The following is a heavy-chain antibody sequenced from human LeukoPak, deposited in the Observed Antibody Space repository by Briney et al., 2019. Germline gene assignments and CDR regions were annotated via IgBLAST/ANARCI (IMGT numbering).Heavy chain of an antibody. D-gene: IGHD4-17*01. Sequence: GGSLRLSCAASGFTFSSYSMNWVRQAPGKGLEWVSSISSSSSYIYYADSVKGRFTISRDNAKNSLYLQMNSLRAEDTAVYYRARTTVTAGRTNWFDPWGQGTLVIVSS. CDR3: ARTTVTAGRTNWFDP. CDR2: ISSSSSYI. CDR1: GFTFSSYS. V-gene: IGHV3-21*01. J-gene: IGHJ5*02.